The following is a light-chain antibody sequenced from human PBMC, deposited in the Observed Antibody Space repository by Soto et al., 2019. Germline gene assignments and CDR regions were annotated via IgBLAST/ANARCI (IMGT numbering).Light chain of an antibody. J-gene: IGKJ1*01. CDR3: QQYNIWPPWT. Sequence: EIVMTQSPATLSVSPGERATLSCRASQGVSGNLAWYQQKPDQAPRLLIYGASTRATGIPARFSGSGSGTEFTLTISSLQSEDFAVYYCQQYNIWPPWTFGQGTKVEVK. CDR1: QGVSGN. V-gene: IGKV3-15*01. CDR2: GAS.